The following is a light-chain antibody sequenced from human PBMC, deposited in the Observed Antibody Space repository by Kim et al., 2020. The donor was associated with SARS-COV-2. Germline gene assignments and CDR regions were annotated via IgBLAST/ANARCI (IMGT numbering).Light chain of an antibody. Sequence: DIVMTQSPDSLAVSLGERATINCKSSQSILYTSNNKNYLAWYQQKPGQPPKLLIYWASIRESGVPDRFSGSGSGTDFTLTISSLQDEDVAVYYCQQYFRPWYTFGQGTKLEI. CDR3: QQYFRPWYT. V-gene: IGKV4-1*01. CDR2: WAS. J-gene: IGKJ2*01. CDR1: QSILYTSNNKNY.